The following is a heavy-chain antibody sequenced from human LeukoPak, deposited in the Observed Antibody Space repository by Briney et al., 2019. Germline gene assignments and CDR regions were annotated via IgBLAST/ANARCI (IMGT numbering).Heavy chain of an antibody. CDR3: ATGSAAIQYYYYYYYMDV. CDR2: ISSSGSTI. D-gene: IGHD2-2*02. V-gene: IGHV3-11*01. CDR1: GFTFSDYY. Sequence: PGGSLRLSCAASGFTFSDYYMSWIRQAPGKGLEWVSYISSSGSTIYYADSVKGRFTISRDNAKNSLYLQMNSLRAEDTAVYYCATGSAAIQYYYYYYYMDVWGKGTTVTVSS. J-gene: IGHJ6*03.